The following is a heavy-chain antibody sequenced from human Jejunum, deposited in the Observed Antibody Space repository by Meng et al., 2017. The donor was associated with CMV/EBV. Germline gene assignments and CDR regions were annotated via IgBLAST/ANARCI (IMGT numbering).Heavy chain of an antibody. Sequence: SLRIACIGAGFTFSNYAMSWVRQVPGKGLEWVSSISGSGATTYYADSVKGRFAISRDNSRNTLFLQMSSLRDDDTGIYYCAKDMGFWGPGTLVTVSS. J-gene: IGHJ4*02. CDR1: GFTFSNYA. D-gene: IGHD1-26*01. V-gene: IGHV3-23*01. CDR3: AKDMGF. CDR2: ISGSGATT.